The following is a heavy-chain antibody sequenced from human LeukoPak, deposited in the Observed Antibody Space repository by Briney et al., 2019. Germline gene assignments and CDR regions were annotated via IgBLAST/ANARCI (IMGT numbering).Heavy chain of an antibody. V-gene: IGHV3-23*01. Sequence: GGSLRLSCAASGFTFSSYGMSWVRQAPGKGLEWVSAISGSGGSTYYADSVKGRFTISRDNSKNTLYLQMNSLRAEDTAVYYCAKGLKGWFGELFSFDYWGQGTLVTVSS. CDR3: AKGLKGWFGELFSFDY. CDR1: GFTFSSYG. J-gene: IGHJ4*02. D-gene: IGHD3-10*01. CDR2: ISGSGGST.